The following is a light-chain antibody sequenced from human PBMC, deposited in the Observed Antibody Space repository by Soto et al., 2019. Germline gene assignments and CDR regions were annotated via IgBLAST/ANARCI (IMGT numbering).Light chain of an antibody. V-gene: IGKV1-5*03. CDR1: QSISSW. J-gene: IGKJ5*01. Sequence: DIQMTQSPSTLSASVGDRVTITCRASQSISSWLAWYQQKPGKAPKLLIYKASSLESGVPSRFSGSGSGTEFTLTINNLQPEDFATYYCQQTYSTLSITFGQGTRLEIK. CDR3: QQTYSTLSIT. CDR2: KAS.